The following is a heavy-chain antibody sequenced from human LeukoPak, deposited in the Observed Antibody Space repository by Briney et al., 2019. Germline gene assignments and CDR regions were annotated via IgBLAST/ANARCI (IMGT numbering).Heavy chain of an antibody. Sequence: GGPLRLSCAASGFTFSSYSMNWVRQAPGKGLEWVSSISSSSSYIYYADSVKGRFTISRDNAKNSLYLQMNSLRAEDTAVYYCARTLLRFLEGSYYYYMDVWGKGTTVTVSS. J-gene: IGHJ6*03. D-gene: IGHD3-3*01. CDR2: ISSSSSYI. CDR1: GFTFSSYS. CDR3: ARTLLRFLEGSYYYYMDV. V-gene: IGHV3-21*01.